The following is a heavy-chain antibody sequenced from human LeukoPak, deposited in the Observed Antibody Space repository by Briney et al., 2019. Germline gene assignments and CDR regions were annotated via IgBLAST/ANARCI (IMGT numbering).Heavy chain of an antibody. J-gene: IGHJ4*02. D-gene: IGHD1-1*01. CDR1: GYTFTSYY. CDR2: IDPNGGGT. CDR3: ARENWIDF. V-gene: IGHV1-2*06. Sequence: ASVKVSCKASGYTFTSYYMHWVRQAPGQGLEWMGRIDPNGGGTNYAQKFQGRVTMTRDTSISTAYMELSRLRSGDTAVYYCARENWIDFWGQGTLVTVSS.